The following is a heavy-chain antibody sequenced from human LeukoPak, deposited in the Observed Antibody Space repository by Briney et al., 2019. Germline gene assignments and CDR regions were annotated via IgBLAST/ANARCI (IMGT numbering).Heavy chain of an antibody. CDR2: ISTSGGDT. CDR1: GFTFSNYA. V-gene: IGHV3-23*01. J-gene: IGHJ6*02. CDR3: AKDQRYWAV. D-gene: IGHD3-9*01. Sequence: GGSLRLSCAVSGFTFSNYAMTWVRQAPGKGLEWVAGISTSGGDTYYADSVKGRFTISRDNPKNTVFLQMNSLRAEDTALYFCAKDQRYWAVWGQGTTVTVSS.